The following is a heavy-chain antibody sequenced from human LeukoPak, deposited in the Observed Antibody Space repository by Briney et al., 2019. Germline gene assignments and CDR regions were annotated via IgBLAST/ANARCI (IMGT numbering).Heavy chain of an antibody. D-gene: IGHD1-26*01. Sequence: GGSLRLSCAASGFTFSSYGMHWVRQAPGKGLEWVAVISYDGSNKYYADSVKGRFTISRDNSKNTLYLQVNSLRAEDTAVYYCAKGGKWDVTPFDYWGQGTLVTVSS. V-gene: IGHV3-30*18. CDR2: ISYDGSNK. J-gene: IGHJ4*02. CDR3: AKGGKWDVTPFDY. CDR1: GFTFSSYG.